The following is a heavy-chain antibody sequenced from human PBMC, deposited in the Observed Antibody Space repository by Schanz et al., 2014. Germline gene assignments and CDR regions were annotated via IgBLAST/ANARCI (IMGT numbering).Heavy chain of an antibody. J-gene: IGHJ6*02. V-gene: IGHV3-21*01. Sequence: EVQVVESGGGFVQPGGSLRLSCAASGFTFSSYVMNWVRQAPGRGLEWVSCISGTSSHIYYADSVRGRFTISRDNAENSLYLHMDSLRGDDTAVYYCAATTILADWGQGTTVTVSS. CDR3: AATTILAD. D-gene: IGHD3-3*01. CDR1: GFTFSSYV. CDR2: ISGTSSHI.